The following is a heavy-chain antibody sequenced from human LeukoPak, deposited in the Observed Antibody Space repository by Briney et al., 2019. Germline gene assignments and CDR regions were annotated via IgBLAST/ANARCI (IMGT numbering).Heavy chain of an antibody. V-gene: IGHV4-30-4*08. J-gene: IGHJ5*02. CDR1: GASITSGAYY. CDR2: SSYSGSA. D-gene: IGHD2-2*01. Sequence: SETLSLTCTVSGASITSGAYYWTWIRQHPGEGLEWIGYSSYSGSAYYNPSLKSRVTISVDTSKSQFSLKLSSVTAADTAVYYCASSLGYCSSTSCYSDWFDPWGQGTLVTVSS. CDR3: ASSLGYCSSTSCYSDWFDP.